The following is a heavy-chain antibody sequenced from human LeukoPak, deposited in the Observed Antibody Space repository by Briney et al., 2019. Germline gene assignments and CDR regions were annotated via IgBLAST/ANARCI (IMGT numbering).Heavy chain of an antibody. CDR1: GVSFSGYY. CDR2: INHSGST. Sequence: PSETLSLTRAVYGVSFSGYYWSWIRQPPGKGLEWIVEINHSGSTNYNPSLKSRVTISVDTSKNQFSLKLSSVTAADTAVYYCARGRICSSTSCLRFDYWGQGTLVTVSS. CDR3: ARGRICSSTSCLRFDY. J-gene: IGHJ4*02. V-gene: IGHV4-34*01. D-gene: IGHD2-2*01.